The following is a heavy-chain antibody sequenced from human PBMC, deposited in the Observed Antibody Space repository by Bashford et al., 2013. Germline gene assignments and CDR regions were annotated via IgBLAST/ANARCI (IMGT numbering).Heavy chain of an antibody. CDR3: ATVGGPVAGTVNYGMDV. Sequence: VRQAPGKGLEWLSYINSVSNVIYYADSVKGRFTISRDNAKNSLYLQMNSLRDEDTAVYYCATVGGPVAGTVNYGMDVWGQGTTVTVSS. V-gene: IGHV3-48*02. D-gene: IGHD6-19*01. CDR2: INSVSNVI. J-gene: IGHJ6*02.